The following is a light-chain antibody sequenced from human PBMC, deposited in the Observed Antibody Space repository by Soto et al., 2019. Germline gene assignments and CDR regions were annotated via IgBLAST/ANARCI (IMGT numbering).Light chain of an antibody. CDR3: QQSYSTPRT. CDR2: AAS. V-gene: IGKV1-39*01. Sequence: DIQVTQSPSSLPASVGDRVTITCRASQSISTYLNWYHQRPGKAPKLLIYAASSLQSGVPSRFSGSGSGTDFTLTISSLRPEDFATYYCQQSYSTPRTFGQGTKVEIK. J-gene: IGKJ1*01. CDR1: QSISTY.